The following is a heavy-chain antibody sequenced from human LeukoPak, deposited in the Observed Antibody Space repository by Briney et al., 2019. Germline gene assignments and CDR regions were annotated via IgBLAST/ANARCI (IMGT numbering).Heavy chain of an antibody. CDR1: GFTFSSYA. D-gene: IGHD1-7*01. V-gene: IGHV3-23*01. CDR2: ISGSGGST. CDR3: AKGDKWNYVLSFDY. Sequence: GGSLRLSCAASGFTFSSYAMSWVRQAPGEGVEWVSAISGSGGSTYYADSVKGRFTISRDNSKNTLYLQMNSLRAEDTAVYYCAKGDKWNYVLSFDYWGQGTLVTVSS. J-gene: IGHJ4*02.